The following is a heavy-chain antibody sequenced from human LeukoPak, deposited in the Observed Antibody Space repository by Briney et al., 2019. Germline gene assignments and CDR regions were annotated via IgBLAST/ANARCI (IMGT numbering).Heavy chain of an antibody. Sequence: GGSLRLSCAASGFTFSNYAMNWVRQAPGKGLEWVSSITSGSSYIYYADSVKGRFTISRDNAKNSLYLQMNSLRAEDTAVYYCARDPYSGSYGNYYYYFMNVWDKGTTVTISS. V-gene: IGHV3-21*01. CDR3: ARDPYSGSYGNYYYYFMNV. J-gene: IGHJ6*03. CDR2: ITSGSSYI. D-gene: IGHD1-26*01. CDR1: GFTFSNYA.